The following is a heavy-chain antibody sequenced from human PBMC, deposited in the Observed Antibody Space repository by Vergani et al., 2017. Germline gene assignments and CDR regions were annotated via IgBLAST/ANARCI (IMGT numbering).Heavy chain of an antibody. CDR2: INPSGGST. D-gene: IGHD3-9*01. J-gene: IGHJ6*03. CDR3: ARDLRYFDWSTPRPIYYMDV. V-gene: IGHV1-46*01. CDR1: GYPFTSYY. Sequence: QVQLVQSGAEVKKPGASVKVSCKASGYPFTSYYMHWVRQAPGQGLEWMGIINPSGGSTSYAQKFQGRVTMTRDTSTSTVYMELSSLRSEDTAVYYCARDLRYFDWSTPRPIYYMDVWGKGTTVTVSS.